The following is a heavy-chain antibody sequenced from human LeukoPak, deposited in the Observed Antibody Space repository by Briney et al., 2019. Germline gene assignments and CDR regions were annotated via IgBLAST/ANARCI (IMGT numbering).Heavy chain of an antibody. D-gene: IGHD3-22*01. Sequence: PGRSLRPSCAASGFTFDDYAMHWVRQAPGKGLEWVSGISWNSGSIGYADSVKGRFTISRDNAKNSLYLQMNSLRAEDTALYYCAKDRDYYDSSGYFDYWGQGTLVTVSS. CDR2: ISWNSGSI. CDR1: GFTFDDYA. J-gene: IGHJ4*02. V-gene: IGHV3-9*01. CDR3: AKDRDYYDSSGYFDY.